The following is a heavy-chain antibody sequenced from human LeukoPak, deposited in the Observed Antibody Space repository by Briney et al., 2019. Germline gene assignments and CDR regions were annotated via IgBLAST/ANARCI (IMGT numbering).Heavy chain of an antibody. J-gene: IGHJ4*02. CDR2: IYKSVTT. CDR1: GGSISNYY. CDR3: ARWNEGLDY. Sequence: SETLSLTCTVSGGSISNYYWSWMRQPPGKGLEWVGYIYKSVTTDYNPSLKSRVTISLDTSKNQLSLKLYSVTAADTAVFYRARWNEGLDYWGQGALVTVSS. D-gene: IGHD1-1*01. V-gene: IGHV4-59*01.